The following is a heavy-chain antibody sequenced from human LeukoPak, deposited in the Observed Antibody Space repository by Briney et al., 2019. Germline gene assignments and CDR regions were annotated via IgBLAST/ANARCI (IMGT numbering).Heavy chain of an antibody. J-gene: IGHJ4*02. Sequence: SETLSLTCTVSGGSVNSYSWSWIRQPPGKGLEWIGYIYYSGSTYYNPSLKSRVTISVDTSKNQFSLKLSSVTAADTAVYYCARDLLNEGNHLDYWGQGTLVTVSS. D-gene: IGHD4-23*01. CDR1: GGSVNSYS. CDR3: ARDLLNEGNHLDY. V-gene: IGHV4-30-4*01. CDR2: IYYSGST.